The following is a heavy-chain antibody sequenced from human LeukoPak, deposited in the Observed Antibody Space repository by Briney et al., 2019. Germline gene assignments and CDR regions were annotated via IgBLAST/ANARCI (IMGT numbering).Heavy chain of an antibody. CDR1: GYTFTSYY. V-gene: IGHV1-46*01. J-gene: IGHJ5*02. Sequence: ASVKVSCKASGYTFTSYYMHWVRQAPGQGLEWMGIINPSGGTTGYAQKFQGRVTMTRDTSTCTVYMELSSLRSDDTAVYYCARAHCSGGACPNWFDPWGQGTLVTVSS. CDR2: INPSGGTT. D-gene: IGHD2-15*01. CDR3: ARAHCSGGACPNWFDP.